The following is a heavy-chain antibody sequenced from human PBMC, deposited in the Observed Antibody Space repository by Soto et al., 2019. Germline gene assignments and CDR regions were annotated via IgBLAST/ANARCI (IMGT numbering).Heavy chain of an antibody. CDR2: ISYDGSNT. CDR3: AKDGNVYSSGWYAPSLDY. V-gene: IGHV3-30*18. J-gene: IGHJ4*02. D-gene: IGHD6-19*01. CDR1: GFTFSSYG. Sequence: QVQLVESGGGVVQPGRSLRLSCAASGFTFSSYGMHWVRQAPGKGLEWVAVISYDGSNTYYADSVKGRFTISRDNSENTLYLQMNSLRAEDTAVYYCAKDGNVYSSGWYAPSLDYWGQGTLVTVSS.